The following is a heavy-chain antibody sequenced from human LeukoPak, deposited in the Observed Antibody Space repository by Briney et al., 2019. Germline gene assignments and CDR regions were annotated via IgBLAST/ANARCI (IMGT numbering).Heavy chain of an antibody. Sequence: ASVKVSCKVSGYTLTELSMHWLRQAPGKGLEWMGGFDPEDGETIYAQKFQGRVTMTEDTSTDTAYMELSSLRSEDTAVYYCATNHYDFWSDYYIMFDIWGQGTMVTVSS. J-gene: IGHJ3*02. V-gene: IGHV1-24*01. CDR1: GYTLTELS. CDR2: FDPEDGET. CDR3: ATNHYDFWSDYYIMFDI. D-gene: IGHD3-3*01.